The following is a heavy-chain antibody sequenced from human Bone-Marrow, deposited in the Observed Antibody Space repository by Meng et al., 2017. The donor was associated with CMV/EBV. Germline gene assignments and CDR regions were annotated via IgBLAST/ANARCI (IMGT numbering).Heavy chain of an antibody. CDR3: ARDGAVVPAAIGYYGMDF. V-gene: IGHV3-30*04. Sequence: GESLKISCAASGFTFSSYAMHWVRQAPGKGLEWVAVISYDGSNKYYADSVKGRFTISRDNSKNTLYLQMNSLRAEDTAVYYCARDGAVVPAAIGYYGMDFWGQGPMVTVYS. D-gene: IGHD2-2*01. J-gene: IGHJ6*01. CDR2: ISYDGSNK. CDR1: GFTFSSYA.